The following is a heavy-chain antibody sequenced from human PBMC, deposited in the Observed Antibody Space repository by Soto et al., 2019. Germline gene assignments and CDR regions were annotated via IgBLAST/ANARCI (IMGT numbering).Heavy chain of an antibody. CDR3: VRESGVAADC. J-gene: IGHJ4*02. CDR1: GFTFDSHW. CDR2: IKTDGYAA. D-gene: IGHD6-19*01. V-gene: IGHV3-74*01. Sequence: ESGGVLVQPGGSLRLSCVASGFTFDSHWMHLVRQAPGEGLVWVSRIKTDGYAAAYADSVKGRFTISRDNTKNTVYLQMNSLRAEDTAVYFCVRESGVAADCWGQGTLVTVSS.